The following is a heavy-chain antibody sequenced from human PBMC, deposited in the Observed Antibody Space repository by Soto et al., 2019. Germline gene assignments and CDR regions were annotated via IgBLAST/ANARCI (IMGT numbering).Heavy chain of an antibody. CDR1: GFTFSSYA. V-gene: IGHV3-23*01. Sequence: EVPLLESGGGLVQPGGSLRLSCAASGFTFSSYAMSWVRQAPGKGLEWVSAISGSGGSTYYADSVKGRFTISRDNSKNTLYLQMNSLRAEDTAVYYCAKDPRRGSGSSPWGQGTLVTVSS. CDR2: ISGSGGST. D-gene: IGHD1-26*01. CDR3: AKDPRRGSGSSP. J-gene: IGHJ4*02.